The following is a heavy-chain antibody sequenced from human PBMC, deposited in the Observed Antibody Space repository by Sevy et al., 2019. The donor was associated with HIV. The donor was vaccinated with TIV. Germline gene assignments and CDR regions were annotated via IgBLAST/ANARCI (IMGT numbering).Heavy chain of an antibody. D-gene: IGHD6-13*01. CDR1: GFTFDDYG. J-gene: IGHJ5*02. Sequence: GGSLRLSCAASGFTFDDYGMSWVRQAPGKGLEWVSGINWNGGSTGYADSVKGRFTISRDNAKNSLFLQMNSLRAEDTAVYYCARALAAAASSWGQGALVTVSS. V-gene: IGHV3-20*04. CDR2: INWNGGST. CDR3: ARALAAAASS.